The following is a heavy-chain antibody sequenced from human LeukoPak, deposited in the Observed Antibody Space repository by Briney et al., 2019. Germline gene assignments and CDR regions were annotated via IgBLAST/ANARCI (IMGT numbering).Heavy chain of an antibody. J-gene: IGHJ5*02. CDR1: GGSISSSSYY. V-gene: IGHV4-39*07. D-gene: IGHD3-3*01. Sequence: SETLSLTCTVSGGSISSSSYYWGWIRQPPGKGLEWIGSIYYSGSTYYNPSLKSRVTISVDTSKNQFSLKLSSVTAADTAVYYCARVTPGGLEWLLEELNWFDPWGQGTLVTVSS. CDR3: ARVTPGGLEWLLEELNWFDP. CDR2: IYYSGST.